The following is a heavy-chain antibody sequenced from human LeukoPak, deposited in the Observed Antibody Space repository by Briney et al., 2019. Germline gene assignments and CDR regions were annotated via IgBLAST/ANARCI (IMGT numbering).Heavy chain of an antibody. CDR1: GGSISSYY. D-gene: IGHD3-10*01. CDR2: IYYSGST. Sequence: SETLSLTCTVSGGSISSYYWSWIRQPPGKGLEWIGYIYYSGSTNYNPSLKSRVTISVDTSKNQFSLKLSSVTAADTAVYYCARLNSYYYGSGTYYSDYWGQGTLVTVSS. J-gene: IGHJ4*02. V-gene: IGHV4-59*08. CDR3: ARLNSYYYGSGTYYSDY.